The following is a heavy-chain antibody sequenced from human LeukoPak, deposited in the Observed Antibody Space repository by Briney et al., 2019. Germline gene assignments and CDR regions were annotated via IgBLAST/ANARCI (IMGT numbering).Heavy chain of an antibody. CDR1: GFTFSSYG. Sequence: GGSLRLSCAASGFTFSSYGMHWVRQAPGKGLEWVAVISYDGSNKYYADSVKGRFTISRDNSKNTLYLQMDSLRAEDTAVYYCAKPYGDYLPYFDYWGQGTLVTVSS. J-gene: IGHJ4*02. CDR3: AKPYGDYLPYFDY. D-gene: IGHD4-17*01. V-gene: IGHV3-30*18. CDR2: ISYDGSNK.